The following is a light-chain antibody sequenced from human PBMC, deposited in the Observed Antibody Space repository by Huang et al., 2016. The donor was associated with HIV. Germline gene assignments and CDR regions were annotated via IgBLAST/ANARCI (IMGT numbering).Light chain of an antibody. V-gene: IGKV3-15*01. CDR2: AAA. CDR3: QQYNDFRST. Sequence: ETVMTQSPVTLSVSPGDRASLSCRSSQIVSSHLAWYQQKPGQAPRHLICAAATRATGVPARFSGSGAGTEFTLTISTLQSEDSAVYYCQQYNDFRSTFGPGTRVEIK. J-gene: IGKJ3*01. CDR1: QIVSSH.